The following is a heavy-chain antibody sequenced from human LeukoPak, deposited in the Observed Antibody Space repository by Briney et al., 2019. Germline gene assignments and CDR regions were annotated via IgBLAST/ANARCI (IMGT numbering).Heavy chain of an antibody. J-gene: IGHJ5*02. CDR3: AKVGVTAVTTSGWFDP. V-gene: IGHV3-23*01. CDR2: ISASGGNT. D-gene: IGHD4-11*01. Sequence: GGSLILSCAASGFTFSSYAMTWVRQAPGKGLEWVSAISASGGNTYYADSVKGRFTISRDNSKNTLYLQMNSLRAEDTALYYCAKVGVTAVTTSGWFDPWGQGTLVTVSS. CDR1: GFTFSSYA.